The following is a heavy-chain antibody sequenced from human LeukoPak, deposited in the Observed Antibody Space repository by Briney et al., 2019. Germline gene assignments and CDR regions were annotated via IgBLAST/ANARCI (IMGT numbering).Heavy chain of an antibody. CDR1: GLTFNSYA. Sequence: GGSLRLSCAASGLTFNSYAMSWVRQAPGKGLEWFSGISDSGDSTYYADSVKGRFTISRDNSKKTLFLQMNSLRAEDTAVYYCAKGYCSSTSCPGGDWGQGTLVTVSS. J-gene: IGHJ4*02. CDR2: ISDSGDST. D-gene: IGHD2-2*01. CDR3: AKGYCSSTSCPGGD. V-gene: IGHV3-23*01.